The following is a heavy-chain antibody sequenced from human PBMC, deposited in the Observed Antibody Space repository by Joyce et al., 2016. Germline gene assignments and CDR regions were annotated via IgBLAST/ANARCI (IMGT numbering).Heavy chain of an antibody. CDR1: GFTFSSYS. D-gene: IGHD4-17*01. CDR3: AKADYGDKIDAFDI. J-gene: IGHJ3*02. V-gene: IGHV3-48*01. CDR2: ISSSSRTI. Sequence: EVQLVESGGGLVQPGGSLRLSCAASGFTFSSYSMNWVRQAPGKGLEWVSYISSSSRTIYYADSVKGRFTISRDNAKNSLYLQMNSLRAEDTAVYYCAKADYGDKIDAFDIWGQGTMVTVSS.